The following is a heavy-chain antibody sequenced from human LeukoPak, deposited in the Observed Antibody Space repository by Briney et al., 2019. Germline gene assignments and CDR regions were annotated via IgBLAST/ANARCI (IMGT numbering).Heavy chain of an antibody. CDR3: ARGLARTSMVTRGGVRFDY. V-gene: IGHV1-8*02. CDR1: GYTFTSYY. Sequence: ASVKVSCKASGYTFTSYYMHWVRQATGQGLEWMGWMNPNSGNTGYAQKFQGRVTMTRNTSVSTAYMELSSLRSEDTAVYYCARGLARTSMVTRGGVRFDYWGQGTLVTVSS. CDR2: MNPNSGNT. D-gene: IGHD5-18*01. J-gene: IGHJ4*02.